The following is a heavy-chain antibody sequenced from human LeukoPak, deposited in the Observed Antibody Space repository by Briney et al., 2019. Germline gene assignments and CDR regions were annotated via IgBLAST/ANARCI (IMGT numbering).Heavy chain of an antibody. CDR2: INSDGSST. D-gene: IGHD1-26*01. V-gene: IGHV3-74*01. J-gene: IGHJ4*02. CDR3: AKHAGIVGATLGYD. Sequence: AGGSLRLSCAASGFTFSSYWMHWVRQAPGKGLVWVSRINSDGSSTSYADSVKGRFTISRDNAKNTLYLQMNSLRAEDTAVYYCAKHAGIVGATLGYDWGQGTLVTVSS. CDR1: GFTFSSYW.